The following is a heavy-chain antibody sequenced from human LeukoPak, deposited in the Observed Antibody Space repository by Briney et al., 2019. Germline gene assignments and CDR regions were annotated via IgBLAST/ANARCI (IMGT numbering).Heavy chain of an antibody. V-gene: IGHV1-69*02. J-gene: IGHJ4*02. Sequence: SVKVSCKASGGTFSSYTISWLRQAPGQGLEWMGRIIPILGIANYAQKFQGRVTITADKSTSAAYMELSSLRSEDTAVYYCARAPKAYGRVYYFDYWCQGTLVTISS. CDR3: ARAPKAYGRVYYFDY. CDR2: IIPILGIA. CDR1: GGTFSSYT. D-gene: IGHD4-17*01.